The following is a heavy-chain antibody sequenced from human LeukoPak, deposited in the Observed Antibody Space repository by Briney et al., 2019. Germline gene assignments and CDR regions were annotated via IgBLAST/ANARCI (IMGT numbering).Heavy chain of an antibody. Sequence: SETLSLTCAVSGGSFAGYYWSWIRQPPGRGLEGIGEINYSGGTNYSPSLKSRVTILRDMSTNQFSLQLTSATAADTSIYYCARALLIGWRAAFDIWGPGTMVTVSS. CDR2: INYSGGT. J-gene: IGHJ3*02. CDR1: GGSFAGYY. D-gene: IGHD3-16*01. CDR3: ARALLIGWRAAFDI. V-gene: IGHV4-34*01.